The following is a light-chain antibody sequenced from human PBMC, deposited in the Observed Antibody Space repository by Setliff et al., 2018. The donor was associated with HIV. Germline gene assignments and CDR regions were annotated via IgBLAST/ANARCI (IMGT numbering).Light chain of an antibody. V-gene: IGLV2-11*01. CDR3: CSYAGSHTFV. Sequence: QSALTQPRSVSGSPGQSVTISCTGTTSDVGGYNFVSWYQRLPGKAPKLMIYDVIKRPSGVPDRFSGSKSGNTASLTISGLQAEDEADYYCCSYAGSHTFVFGTGTKVTVL. CDR2: DVI. CDR1: TSDVGGYNF. J-gene: IGLJ1*01.